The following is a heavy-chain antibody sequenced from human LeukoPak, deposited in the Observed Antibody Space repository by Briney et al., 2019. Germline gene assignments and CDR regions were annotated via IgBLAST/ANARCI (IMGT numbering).Heavy chain of an antibody. J-gene: IGHJ4*02. V-gene: IGHV3-30*18. CDR2: ISYDGSNK. CDR3: AKDGSGGRHFDY. Sequence: GGSLRLSCAASGFTFSSYGMHWVRQAPGKGLECVAVISYDGSNKYYADSVKGRFTISRDNSKNTLYLQMNSLRAEDTAVYYCAKDGSGGRHFDYWGQGTLVTVSS. D-gene: IGHD2-15*01. CDR1: GFTFSSYG.